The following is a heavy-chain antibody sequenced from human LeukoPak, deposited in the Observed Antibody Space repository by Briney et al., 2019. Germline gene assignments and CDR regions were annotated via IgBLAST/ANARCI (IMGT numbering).Heavy chain of an antibody. CDR3: ASAAFYDGGGY. D-gene: IGHD2/OR15-2a*01. J-gene: IGHJ4*02. CDR1: GGTFSSYA. CDR2: IIPIFGTA. Sequence: GASVKVSCKASGGTFSSYAISRVRQAPGQGLEWMGGIIPIFGTANYAQRFQGRVTITADESTSTAYMELSSLRSEDTAVYYCASAAFYDGGGYWGQGTLVTVSS. V-gene: IGHV1-69*13.